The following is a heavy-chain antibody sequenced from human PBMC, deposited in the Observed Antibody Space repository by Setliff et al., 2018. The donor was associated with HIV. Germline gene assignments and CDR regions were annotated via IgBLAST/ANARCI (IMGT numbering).Heavy chain of an antibody. CDR3: ARQGNIVVVTSFDY. Sequence: TSETLSLTCTVSGGSIKSSSYYWGWIRQPPGKGLEWIGSIYYSGNTYYNPSLKSRVTISEDTSRNQFSLRLNSVTAADTAVYYCARQGNIVVVTSFDYWGQGTLVTVSS. CDR1: GGSIKSSSYY. J-gene: IGHJ4*02. V-gene: IGHV4-39*07. D-gene: IGHD2-21*02. CDR2: IYYSGNT.